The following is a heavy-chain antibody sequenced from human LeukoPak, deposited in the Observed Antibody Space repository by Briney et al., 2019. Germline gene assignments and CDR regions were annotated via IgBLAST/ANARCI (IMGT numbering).Heavy chain of an antibody. Sequence: GGSLRLSCAASGFTFSSYGMSWVRQAPGKGLEWVSAISGSGGSTYYADSVKGRFTISRDNSKNTLYLQMNSLRAEDMALYYCAKDSRVRVTATADYWGQGTLVTVSS. CDR2: ISGSGGST. D-gene: IGHD2-21*02. CDR1: GFTFSSYG. CDR3: AKDSRVRVTATADY. J-gene: IGHJ4*02. V-gene: IGHV3-23*01.